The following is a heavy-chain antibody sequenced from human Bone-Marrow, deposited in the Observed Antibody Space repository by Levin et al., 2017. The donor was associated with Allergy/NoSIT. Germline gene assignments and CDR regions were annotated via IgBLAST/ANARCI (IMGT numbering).Heavy chain of an antibody. CDR3: ARSRTSQQLGEYFQH. Sequence: GASVKVSCKGSGYTFATYWIGWVRQMPGKGLEWMGIIYPGDSERRYNPSFQGQVTISADKSINTAYLQWSSLKASDTAIYFCARSRTSQQLGEYFQHWGPGTLVSVSS. CDR2: IYPGDSER. V-gene: IGHV5-51*01. J-gene: IGHJ1*01. D-gene: IGHD3-16*01. CDR1: GYTFATYW.